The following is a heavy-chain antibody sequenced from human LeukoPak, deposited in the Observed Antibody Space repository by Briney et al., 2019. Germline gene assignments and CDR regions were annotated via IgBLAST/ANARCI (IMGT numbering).Heavy chain of an antibody. CDR1: GGSISSGGYY. V-gene: IGHV4-30-2*03. D-gene: IGHD4-11*01. CDR2: IYHSGST. J-gene: IGHJ4*02. Sequence: SQTLSLTCTVSGGSISSGGYYWSWIRQPPGKGLEWIGYIYHSGSTYYNPSLKSRVTISVDTSKNQFSLKLSSVTAADTAVYYCARHPLGSNYHFDYWGQGTLVTVSS. CDR3: ARHPLGSNYHFDY.